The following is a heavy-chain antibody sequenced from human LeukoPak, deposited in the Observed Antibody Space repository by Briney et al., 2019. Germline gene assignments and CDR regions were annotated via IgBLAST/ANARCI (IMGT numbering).Heavy chain of an antibody. CDR3: AKDSSSTRSFDY. J-gene: IGHJ4*02. V-gene: IGHV3-30*18. CDR1: GFTFSRCG. Sequence: PGGSLRLSCAASGFTFSRCGMHWVRQAPGKGLEWVATISYDGSNKYYADSVKGRFTISRDNSKNALYLQMNSLRAEDTAVYYCAKDSSSTRSFDYWGQGTLVTVSP. D-gene: IGHD2-2*01. CDR2: ISYDGSNK.